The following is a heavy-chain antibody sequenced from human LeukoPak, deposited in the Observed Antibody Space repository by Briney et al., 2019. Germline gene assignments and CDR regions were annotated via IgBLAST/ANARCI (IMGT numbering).Heavy chain of an antibody. Sequence: ETLSLTCTVSGYSISSGYYWGWIRQPPGKGLEWVSAISGSGGSTYYADSVKGRFTISRDNSKNTLYLQMNSLRAEDTAVYYCAKGSGYEAQYYYYMDVWGKGTTVTISS. CDR1: GYSISSGYY. CDR2: ISGSGGST. D-gene: IGHD5-12*01. CDR3: AKGSGYEAQYYYYMDV. J-gene: IGHJ6*03. V-gene: IGHV3-23*01.